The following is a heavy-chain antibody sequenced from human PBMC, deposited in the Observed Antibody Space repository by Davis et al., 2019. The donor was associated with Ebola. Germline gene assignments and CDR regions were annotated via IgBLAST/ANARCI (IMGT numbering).Heavy chain of an antibody. D-gene: IGHD4-17*01. Sequence: PSEPLSPTCTLYGASFRGYYWGWIRKTPGKGLEWIGETHHTASTRFNPSLETRVTLSLDTSKNQIPMRLTSLTAADTAVYYCARGLHGDYAFDLWGQGARVTVSS. CDR3: ARGLHGDYAFDL. CDR2: THHTAST. J-gene: IGHJ4*02. CDR1: GASFRGYY. V-gene: IGHV4-34*01.